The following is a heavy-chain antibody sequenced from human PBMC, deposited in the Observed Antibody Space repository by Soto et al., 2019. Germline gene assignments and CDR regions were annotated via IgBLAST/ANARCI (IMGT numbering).Heavy chain of an antibody. CDR2: INPNSGGT. V-gene: IGHV1-2*04. CDR3: ARAEDFWSGYYLGYYYGMDV. D-gene: IGHD3-3*01. J-gene: IGHJ6*02. CDR1: GYTFTGNY. Sequence: GASVKVTCKASGYTFTGNYMHWVRQAPGQGLEWMGWINPNSGGTNYAQKFQGWVTMTRDTSISTAYMELSRLRSDDTAVYYCARAEDFWSGYYLGYYYGMDVWGQGTTVTVSS.